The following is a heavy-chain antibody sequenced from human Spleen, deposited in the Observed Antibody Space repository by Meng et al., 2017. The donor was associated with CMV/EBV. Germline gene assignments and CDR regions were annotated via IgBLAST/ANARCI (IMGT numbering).Heavy chain of an antibody. D-gene: IGHD2-21*01. J-gene: IGHJ4*02. Sequence: ASVKVSCKASGYTFNSHGITWVRQAPGQGLEYMGWISVYNRNTNFAQKFQGRVTLTIDTSTSTAYMELGSLRSDDTAVYYCAREGPYCGGDCYPPTFDSWGQGTLVTVSS. CDR3: AREGPYCGGDCYPPTFDS. CDR2: ISVYNRNT. V-gene: IGHV1-18*04. CDR1: GYTFNSHG.